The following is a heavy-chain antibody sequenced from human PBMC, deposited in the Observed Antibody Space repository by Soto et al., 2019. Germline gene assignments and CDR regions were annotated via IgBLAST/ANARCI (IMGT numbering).Heavy chain of an antibody. CDR3: AKDRGGTAFDP. J-gene: IGHJ5*02. Sequence: QVQLVESGGGVVQPGRSLRLSCAASGFTFSSYGMHWVRQAPGKGLEWVAVISYDGSNKYYADSVKGRFTISRDNSKNTLYLQMNSLRAEDTAVYYCAKDRGGTAFDPWGQGTLLTVSS. CDR2: ISYDGSNK. D-gene: IGHD2-15*01. CDR1: GFTFSSYG. V-gene: IGHV3-30*18.